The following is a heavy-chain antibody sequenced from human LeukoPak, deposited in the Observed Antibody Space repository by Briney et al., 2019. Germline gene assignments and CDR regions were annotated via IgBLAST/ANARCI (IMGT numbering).Heavy chain of an antibody. D-gene: IGHD5-24*01. CDR3: HGDGYNYNAFDI. CDR1: GGTLSSYA. V-gene: IGHV1-69*13. J-gene: IGHJ3*02. CDR2: IIPIFGTA. Sequence: SVKVSCKASGGTLSSYAISWVRQAPGQGLEWMGGIIPIFGTANYAQKFQGRVTITADESTSTAYMELSSLRSEDTAVYYCHGDGYNYNAFDIWGQGTMVTVSS.